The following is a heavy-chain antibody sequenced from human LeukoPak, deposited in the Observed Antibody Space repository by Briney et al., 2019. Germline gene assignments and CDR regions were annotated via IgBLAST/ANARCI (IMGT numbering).Heavy chain of an antibody. CDR3: AKDYGGNSDYFDY. Sequence: PGGSLRLSCAASGFTFSSYGMDWVRQAPGKGLEGVANIREDESEKNYVDSVKGRFTISRDNAWNSLYLQMNSLRPEDTAVYYCAKDYGGNSDYFDYWGQGTLVTVSS. D-gene: IGHD4-23*01. V-gene: IGHV3-7*03. CDR1: GFTFSSYG. J-gene: IGHJ4*02. CDR2: IREDESEK.